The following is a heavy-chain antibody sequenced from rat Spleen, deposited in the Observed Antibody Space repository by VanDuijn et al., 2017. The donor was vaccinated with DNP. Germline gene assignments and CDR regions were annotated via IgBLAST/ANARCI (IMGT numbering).Heavy chain of an antibody. J-gene: IGHJ4*01. CDR3: ARHDYPGITYAVDA. Sequence: EVQLVESGGGIVQPGRSLKLSCAVAGFTFSDYNMAWVRQAPKKGLEWVATISYDGSSTYYRDSVKGRFTISRDNAKSTLYLQMDSLRSEDTATYYCARHDYPGITYAVDAWGQGTSVTVSP. CDR1: GFTFSDYN. CDR2: ISYDGSST. D-gene: IGHD1-4*01. V-gene: IGHV5-7*01.